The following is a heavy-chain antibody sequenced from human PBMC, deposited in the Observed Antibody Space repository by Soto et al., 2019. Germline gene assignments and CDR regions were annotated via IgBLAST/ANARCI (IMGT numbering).Heavy chain of an antibody. CDR3: ARAGYCSGGRCYSPYYYYYGMDV. CDR1: AFSFSHYA. J-gene: IGHJ6*02. D-gene: IGHD2-15*01. Sequence: WSLRLSCGASAFSFSHYAMHWVRQAPGKGLECVAVISYDGNIKRYADSVKGRFTISRDNSENTLYLQMNSLSPEDTAVYYCARAGYCSGGRCYSPYYYYYGMDVWGQGTTVTVS. CDR2: ISYDGNIK. V-gene: IGHV3-30-3*01.